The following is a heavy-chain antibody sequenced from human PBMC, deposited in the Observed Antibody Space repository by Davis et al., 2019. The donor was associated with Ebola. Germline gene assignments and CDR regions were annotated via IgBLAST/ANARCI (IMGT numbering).Heavy chain of an antibody. CDR2: ISGSGGST. V-gene: IGHV3-23*01. J-gene: IGHJ6*04. Sequence: GGSLRLSCAASGFTFSSYAMSWVRQAPGKGLEWVSAISGSGGSTYYADSVKGRFTISRDNSKNTLYLQMNSLRAEDTAVYYCAKDGAARRPYYYGMDVWGKGTTVTVSS. CDR3: AKDGAARRPYYYGMDV. D-gene: IGHD6-6*01. CDR1: GFTFSSYA.